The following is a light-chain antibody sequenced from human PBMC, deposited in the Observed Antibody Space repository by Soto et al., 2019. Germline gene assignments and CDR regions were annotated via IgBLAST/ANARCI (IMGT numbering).Light chain of an antibody. J-gene: IGLJ1*01. CDR1: SSDVGRYDY. Sequence: VLTQPRSVSGSPGQSVTISCTGTSSDVGRYDYVSWYQQYPGEAPKLIIYDVTERPSGVPDRFSGSKSGNTASLTISGLRAEDEAAYSCCSFAGSYSYVFGSGTKVTVL. V-gene: IGLV2-11*01. CDR3: CSFAGSYSYV. CDR2: DVT.